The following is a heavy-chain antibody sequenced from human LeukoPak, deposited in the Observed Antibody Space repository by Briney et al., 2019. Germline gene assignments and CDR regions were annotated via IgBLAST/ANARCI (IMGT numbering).Heavy chain of an antibody. CDR1: GLTFSTTG. CDR2: ICPTGSDR. CDR3: ARDSFETDIDY. V-gene: IGHV3-21*06. D-gene: IGHD1-14*01. Sequence: PGGSLRLSCTASGLTFSTTGFNWVRQAPGKGLEWVASICPTGSDRYHADSIKGRFTISRDNANNFLCLQMNSLRAEDTAVYYCARDSFETDIDYWGQGTLVTVSS. J-gene: IGHJ4*02.